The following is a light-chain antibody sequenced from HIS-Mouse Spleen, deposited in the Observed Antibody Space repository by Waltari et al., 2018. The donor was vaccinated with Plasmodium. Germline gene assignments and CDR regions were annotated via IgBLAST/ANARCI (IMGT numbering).Light chain of an antibody. J-gene: IGKJ3*01. CDR3: QQYNNWSFT. V-gene: IGKV3-15*01. CDR1: QSVSSN. CDR2: GAS. Sequence: EIVMTQPPATLSVSPGERATLSCRASQSVSSNLAWYKQKPGQAPRLLIYGASTRATGIPARFSGSGSGTEFTLTISSLQSEDFAVYYCQQYNNWSFTFGPGTKVDIK.